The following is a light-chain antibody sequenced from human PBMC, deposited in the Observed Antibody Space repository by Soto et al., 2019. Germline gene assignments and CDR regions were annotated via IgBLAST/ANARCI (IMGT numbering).Light chain of an antibody. V-gene: IGLV1-51*01. CDR2: DND. J-gene: IGLJ1*01. Sequence: QSVLTQPPSVSAAPGQRVTISCSGSSSNIGGNSVSWYQQLPGTAPKLLIYDNDKRPSGIPDRFSGSKSGPSGTLDITGLQTGDEADYYCASWDSSLRGGVFGDGTKLTVL. CDR3: ASWDSSLRGGV. CDR1: SSNIGGNS.